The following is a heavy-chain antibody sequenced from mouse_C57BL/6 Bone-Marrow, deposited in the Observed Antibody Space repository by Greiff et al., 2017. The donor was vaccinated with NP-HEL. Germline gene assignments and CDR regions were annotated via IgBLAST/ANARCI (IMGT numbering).Heavy chain of an antibody. CDR2: IYPGSGNT. Sequence: VQLQQSGPELVKPGASVKISCKASGYSFTSYYIHWVKQRPGQGLEWIGRIYPGSGNTKYTEKFKGKATLTADTSSSTAYMQLSSLTSEDTAVYYCAGRHYYCAMGYWGQGTAVTVSS. CDR1: GYSFTSYY. J-gene: IGHJ4*01. CDR3: AGRHYYCAMGY. D-gene: IGHD3-1*01. V-gene: IGHV1-66*01.